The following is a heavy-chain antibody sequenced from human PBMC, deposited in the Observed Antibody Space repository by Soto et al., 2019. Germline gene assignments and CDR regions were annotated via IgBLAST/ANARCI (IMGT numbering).Heavy chain of an antibody. Sequence: EVQLVESGGGLVQPGGSLRLSCAASGFTFSSYWMHWVRQAPGKGLVWVSRINGDGSRTDYADSVRGRFAVSRDNAENRVLGKVNGRRAGDLGVYDCAGGASGGDPFAYWGQGPLVPVSS. CDR3: AGGASGGDPFAY. CDR1: GFTFSSYW. V-gene: IGHV3-74*01. J-gene: IGHJ4*02. D-gene: IGHD1-26*01. CDR2: INGDGSRT.